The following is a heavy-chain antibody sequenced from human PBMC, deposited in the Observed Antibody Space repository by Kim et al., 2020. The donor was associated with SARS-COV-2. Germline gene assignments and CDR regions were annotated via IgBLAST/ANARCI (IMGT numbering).Heavy chain of an antibody. CDR3: ARGYRSGGSADPYFY. V-gene: IGHV1-69*13. CDR1: GGTFSSYA. Sequence: SVKVSCKASGGTFSSYAINWVRQAPGQGLEWMGGIIPIFGTGNYAQKFSGRVTITADESMSTAYMEVSSLRSEDTAVYYCARGYRSGGSADPYFYWGQGTLVTVSS. CDR2: IIPIFGTG. D-gene: IGHD1-26*01. J-gene: IGHJ4*02.